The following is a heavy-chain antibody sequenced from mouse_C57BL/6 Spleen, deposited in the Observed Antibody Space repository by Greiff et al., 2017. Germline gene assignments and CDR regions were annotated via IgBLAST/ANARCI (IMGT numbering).Heavy chain of an antibody. CDR1: GYTFSSYW. J-gene: IGHJ2*01. V-gene: IGHV1-7*01. CDR2: INPSSGST. Sequence: QVQLQQSGAELAKPGASVKLSCKASGYTFSSYWMHWVKQRPGQGLEWIGYINPSSGSTKYNQKYKDQATLTADKSSSTAYMQLSSLTYEHSAVYDCARDHGSSYYLGYRGLDATHTVSS. D-gene: IGHD1-1*01. CDR3: ARDHGSSYYLGY.